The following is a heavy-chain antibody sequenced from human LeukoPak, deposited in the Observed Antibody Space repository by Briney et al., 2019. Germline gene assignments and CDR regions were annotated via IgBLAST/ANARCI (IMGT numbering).Heavy chain of an antibody. CDR3: ARGTIGYTSSWYGF. CDR2: IIPIFGTT. V-gene: IGHV1-69*13. Sequence: SVKVSCKASGGIFSNYGISWVRQAPGQGLEWMGGIIPIFGTTNYAQRFQGRVTITADESTSTAYMELSSLRSEDTAVYYCARGTIGYTSSWYGFWGQGTLVTVSS. J-gene: IGHJ4*02. CDR1: GGIFSNYG. D-gene: IGHD6-13*01.